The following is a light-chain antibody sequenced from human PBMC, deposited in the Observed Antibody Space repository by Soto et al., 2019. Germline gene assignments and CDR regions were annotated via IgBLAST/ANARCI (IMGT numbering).Light chain of an antibody. CDR2: DAS. J-gene: IGKJ4*01. Sequence: DVQMTQSPSSLSASVGDRVTITCRASQYISKYLNWYQQKPGKAPKLLIYDASNLETGVPSKFSGRGSGTDFTFTISSLQPEDIATYYCQQYENVPLTFGGGTKV. CDR1: QYISKY. V-gene: IGKV1-33*01. CDR3: QQYENVPLT.